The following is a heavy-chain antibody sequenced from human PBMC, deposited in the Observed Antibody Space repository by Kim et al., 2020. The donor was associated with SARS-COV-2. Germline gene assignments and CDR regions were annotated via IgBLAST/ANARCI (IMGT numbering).Heavy chain of an antibody. Sequence: SETLSLTCTVSGGSISSSSYYWGWIRQPPGKGLEWIGSIYYSGSTYYNPSLKSRVTISVDTSKNQFSLKLSSVTAADTAVYYCVTGVVAATHWFDPWGQGTPVTVSS. J-gene: IGHJ5*02. CDR1: GGSISSSSYY. CDR3: VTGVVAATHWFDP. V-gene: IGHV4-39*01. D-gene: IGHD2-15*01. CDR2: IYYSGST.